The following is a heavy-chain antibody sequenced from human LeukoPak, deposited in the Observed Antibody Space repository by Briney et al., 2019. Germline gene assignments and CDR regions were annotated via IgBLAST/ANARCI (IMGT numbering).Heavy chain of an antibody. J-gene: IGHJ4*02. D-gene: IGHD4-17*01. CDR1: GASFSDYF. Sequence: SETLSLTCAVYGASFSDYFWNWIRQTPGKGLEWIGEINHGGGTKYNPPLKSRATISVDTSKKQFSLNLTAVTAADTAVYYCARGEDGTGEYRLTYFDSWGQGTLVTVST. CDR3: ARGEDGTGEYRLTYFDS. V-gene: IGHV4-34*01. CDR2: INHGGGT.